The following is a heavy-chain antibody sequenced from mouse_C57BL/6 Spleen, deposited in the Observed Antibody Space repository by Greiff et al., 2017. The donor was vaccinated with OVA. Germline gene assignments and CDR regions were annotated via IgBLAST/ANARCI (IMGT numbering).Heavy chain of an antibody. V-gene: IGHV5-6*01. D-gene: IGHD1-1*01. CDR3: AREYYPFGC. CDR1: GFTFSSYG. CDR2: ISSGGSYT. Sequence: EVKLMESGGDLVKPGGSLKLSCAASGFTFSSYGMSWVRQTPDKRLEWVATISSGGSYTYYPDSVKGRFTISRDNGKNTLYLQMSSLKSEDTAMYYCAREYYPFGCWGQGSLVTVSA. J-gene: IGHJ3*01.